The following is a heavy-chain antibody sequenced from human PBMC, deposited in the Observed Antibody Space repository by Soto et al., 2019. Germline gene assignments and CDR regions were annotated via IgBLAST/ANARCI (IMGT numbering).Heavy chain of an antibody. CDR3: ARVNTPIYDFWSGYYFDY. D-gene: IGHD3-3*01. V-gene: IGHV3-48*03. CDR2: ISSSGSTI. CDR1: GFTFSSYE. J-gene: IGHJ4*02. Sequence: GGSLRLSCAASGFTFSSYEMNWVRQAPGKGLEWVSYISSSGSTIYYADSVKGRFTISRDNAKNSLYLQMNSLRAEDTAVYYGARVNTPIYDFWSGYYFDYWGQGTLVTVSS.